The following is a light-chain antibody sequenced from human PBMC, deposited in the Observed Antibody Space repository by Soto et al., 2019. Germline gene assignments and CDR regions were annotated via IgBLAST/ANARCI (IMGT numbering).Light chain of an antibody. CDR1: SSDVGGYNY. CDR2: DVS. CDR3: SSYTTSNTRQIV. Sequence: QSVLTQPASVSGSPGQSITISCTGTSSDVGGYNYVSWYQHHPGKAPKLMIFDVSNRPSGVSNRFSGSKSGNTASLNISGLQPEDEVDYYCSSYTTSNTRQIVFGTGTKLTVL. J-gene: IGLJ1*01. V-gene: IGLV2-14*03.